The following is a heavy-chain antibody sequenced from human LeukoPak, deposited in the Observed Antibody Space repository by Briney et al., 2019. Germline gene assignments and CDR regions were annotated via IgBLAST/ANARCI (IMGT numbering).Heavy chain of an antibody. J-gene: IGHJ4*02. CDR1: GFTFSSYG. D-gene: IGHD3-10*01. Sequence: GGSLRRSCAASGFTFSSYGMHWVRQAPGKGLEWVAVISYDGSNKYYADSVKGRFTISRDNSKNTLYLQMNSLRAEDTAVYYCAKVGSNYYGSGMFDYWGQGTLVTVSS. CDR2: ISYDGSNK. V-gene: IGHV3-30*18. CDR3: AKVGSNYYGSGMFDY.